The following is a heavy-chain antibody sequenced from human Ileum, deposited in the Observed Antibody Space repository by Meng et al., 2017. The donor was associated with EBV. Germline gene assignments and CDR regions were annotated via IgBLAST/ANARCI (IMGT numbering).Heavy chain of an antibody. J-gene: IGHJ4*02. CDR2: TYYRSKWYN. Sequence: ARLLQSGPGLLHPSQTLSLTCAISGDSVSTNSAAWNCIRQSPSRGLEWLGRTYYRSKWYNEYAVSVKSRITINADTSKNQFSLQLNSVTPEDTAVYYCARGARLAPFDYWGQGTLVTVSS. D-gene: IGHD6-19*01. V-gene: IGHV6-1*01. CDR1: GDSVSTNSAA. CDR3: ARGARLAPFDY.